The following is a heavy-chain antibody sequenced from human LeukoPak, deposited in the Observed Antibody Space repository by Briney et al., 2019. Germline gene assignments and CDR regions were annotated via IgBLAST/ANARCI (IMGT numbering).Heavy chain of an antibody. CDR1: GFTFNSYV. Sequence: GRSLRLSCAASGFTFNSYVVHWVRQAPGKGLKWVAVISYDGSNKYYADSVNGRFAISRDNSKNTLYLQMNSLRAEDTAVYYCARGYTWLDYWGQGTLVTVSS. D-gene: IGHD5-12*01. V-gene: IGHV3-30*03. CDR3: ARGYTWLDY. CDR2: ISYDGSNK. J-gene: IGHJ4*02.